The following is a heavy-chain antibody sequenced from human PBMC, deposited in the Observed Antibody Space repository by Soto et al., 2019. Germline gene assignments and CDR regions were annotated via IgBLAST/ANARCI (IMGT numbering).Heavy chain of an antibody. Sequence: QVQLQESGPGLVKPSETLSLTCTVSGGSISSYYWSWIRQPPGKGLEWIGYIYYSGSTNYNPSLKSRVTISVDTSKNPFSPKLSSVTAADTAVYYCARHIAAAGLGWFDPWGQGTLVTVSS. CDR3: ARHIAAAGLGWFDP. V-gene: IGHV4-59*01. CDR1: GGSISSYY. CDR2: IYYSGST. J-gene: IGHJ5*02. D-gene: IGHD6-13*01.